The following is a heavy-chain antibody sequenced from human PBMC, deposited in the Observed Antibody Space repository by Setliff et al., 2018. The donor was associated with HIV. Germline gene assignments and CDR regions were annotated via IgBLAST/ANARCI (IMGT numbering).Heavy chain of an antibody. CDR3: AGNYYDSSGYHSDAFDI. V-gene: IGHV4-4*07. D-gene: IGHD3-22*01. Sequence: PSETLSLTCTVSGGSISSYYGSWIRQSAGKGLEWIGRIYSSGGTYYNPALKSRVSISVDTSKNQFSLKLNSVTAADTAIYYCAGNYYDSSGYHSDAFDIWGQGTMVTVSS. CDR2: IYSSGGT. J-gene: IGHJ3*02. CDR1: GGSISSYY.